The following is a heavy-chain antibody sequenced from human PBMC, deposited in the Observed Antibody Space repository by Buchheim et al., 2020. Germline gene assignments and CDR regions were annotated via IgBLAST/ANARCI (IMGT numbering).Heavy chain of an antibody. Sequence: EVQLLESGGGLVQPGGSLRLSCAGSGFTFSSYGMSWVRQAPGKGLEWVSALSGSGVTTYYADSVKGRFTISRDNSKNTMYMQMNSLRAEDTAVYYCAKCLLGNHVGSYYYGMDVWGQGTT. CDR2: LSGSGVTT. CDR3: AKCLLGNHVGSYYYGMDV. J-gene: IGHJ6*02. V-gene: IGHV3-23*01. CDR1: GFTFSSYG. D-gene: IGHD1-14*01.